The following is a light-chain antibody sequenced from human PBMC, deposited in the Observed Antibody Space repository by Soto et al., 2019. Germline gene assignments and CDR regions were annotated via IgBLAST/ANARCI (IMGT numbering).Light chain of an antibody. J-gene: IGKJ1*01. V-gene: IGKV1-39*01. CDR1: QSIRNF. Sequence: DIQLTQSPSSLSASVGDRVTLTCRPSQSIRNFLNWYQQKPGEVPQLLIYATSGLQSGVPLRFRGSRSGTNFTLTISSLPPEDFAIYYCQQSFDYPWTFGPGTKGEIK. CDR3: QQSFDYPWT. CDR2: ATS.